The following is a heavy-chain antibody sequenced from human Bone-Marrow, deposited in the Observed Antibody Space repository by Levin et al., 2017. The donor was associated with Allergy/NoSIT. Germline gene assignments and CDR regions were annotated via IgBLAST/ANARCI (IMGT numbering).Heavy chain of an antibody. J-gene: IGHJ4*02. CDR3: VKDPAAVAGYYFDY. CDR2: ISGSGATT. Sequence: AGGSLRLSCDASGFNFRSYAMGWVRQAPGKGLEWVSLISGSGATTDYAGSVGGRFTISRDNSKNTLYLQMNSLRAEDTAIYYCVKDPAAVAGYYFDYWGQGILVTVSS. V-gene: IGHV3-23*01. CDR1: GFNFRSYA. D-gene: IGHD6-19*01.